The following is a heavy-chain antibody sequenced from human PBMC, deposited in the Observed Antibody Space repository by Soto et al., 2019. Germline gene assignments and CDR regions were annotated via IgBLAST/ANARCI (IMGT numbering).Heavy chain of an antibody. J-gene: IGHJ3*02. V-gene: IGHV4-30-4*01. CDR1: GGSISSGDYF. CDR3: ARERGVTMMADI. D-gene: IGHD3-22*01. Sequence: QVQLQESGPGLVKPSQTLSLTCNVSGGSISSGDYFWSWIRQPPGQGLECIGYIYTSGTTYYNPSLKSRLTISLDTSKNQFSLTLSSVTPADTALYYCARERGVTMMADIWGQGSMVTVSS. CDR2: IYTSGTT.